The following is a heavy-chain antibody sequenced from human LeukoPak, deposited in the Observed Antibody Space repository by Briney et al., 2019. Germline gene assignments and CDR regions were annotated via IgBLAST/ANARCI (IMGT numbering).Heavy chain of an antibody. CDR2: INHSGST. CDR3: ARRYSSSSLWAY. Sequence: PSETLSLTCTVSGGSITGYYWSWIRQPPGKGLEWIGEINHSGSTNYNPSLKSRVTISVDTSKNQFSLKLSSVTAADTAVYYCARRYSSSSLWAYWGQGTLVTVSS. CDR1: GGSITGYY. J-gene: IGHJ4*02. V-gene: IGHV4-34*01. D-gene: IGHD6-6*01.